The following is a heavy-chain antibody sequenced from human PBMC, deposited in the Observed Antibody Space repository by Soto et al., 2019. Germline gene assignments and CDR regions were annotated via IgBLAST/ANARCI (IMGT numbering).Heavy chain of an antibody. V-gene: IGHV3-23*01. D-gene: IGHD5-18*01. J-gene: IGHJ4*02. CDR3: AKDRYGYTYGSFDY. CDR1: GFKFGDYA. Sequence: GGSLRLSCEASGFKFGDYAMHWARQGPGKGLGWVSGISGSGGSTYYADSVKGRFTISRDNSKNTLYLQMNSLRAEDTAVYYCAKDRYGYTYGSFDYWGQGNLVTVSS. CDR2: ISGSGGST.